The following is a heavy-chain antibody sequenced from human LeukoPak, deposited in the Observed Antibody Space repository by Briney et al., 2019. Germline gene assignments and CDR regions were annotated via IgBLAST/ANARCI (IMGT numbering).Heavy chain of an antibody. D-gene: IGHD1-14*01. CDR3: ARGTTGDYYYYYYMDV. Sequence: ASVKVSCKASGGTFSSYAISWVRQAPGQGLEWMGGIIPIFGTANYAQKFQGRVTITTDESTSTAYMELSSLRSEDTAVYYCARGTTGDYYYYYYMDVWGKGTTVTVSS. V-gene: IGHV1-69*05. J-gene: IGHJ6*03. CDR1: GGTFSSYA. CDR2: IIPIFGTA.